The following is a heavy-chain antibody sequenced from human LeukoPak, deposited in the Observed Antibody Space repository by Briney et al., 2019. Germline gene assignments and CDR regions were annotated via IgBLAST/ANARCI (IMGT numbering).Heavy chain of an antibody. CDR1: GGSISSGDYY. J-gene: IGHJ4*02. CDR2: IYYSGST. CDR3: ARNYGDYGIVDY. D-gene: IGHD4-17*01. Sequence: PSETLSLTCTVSGGSISSGDYYWSWIRQPPGKGLEWIGYIYYSGSTNYNPSLKSRVTISVDTSKNQFSLKLSSVTAADTAVYYCARNYGDYGIVDYWGQGTLVTVSS. V-gene: IGHV4-61*08.